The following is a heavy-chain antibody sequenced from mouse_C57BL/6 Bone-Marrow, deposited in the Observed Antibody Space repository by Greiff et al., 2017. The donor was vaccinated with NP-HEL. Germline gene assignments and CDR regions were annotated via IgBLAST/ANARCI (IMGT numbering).Heavy chain of an antibody. D-gene: IGHD1-1*01. CDR2: IHPNSGST. Sequence: VQLKESGAELVKPGASVKLSCKASGYTFTSYWMHWVKQRPGQGLEWIGMIHPNSGSTNYNEKFKSKATLTVDKSSSTAYMQLSSLTSEDSAVYYCARYVYYLYAMDYWGQGTSVTVSS. J-gene: IGHJ4*01. CDR1: GYTFTSYW. CDR3: ARYVYYLYAMDY. V-gene: IGHV1-64*01.